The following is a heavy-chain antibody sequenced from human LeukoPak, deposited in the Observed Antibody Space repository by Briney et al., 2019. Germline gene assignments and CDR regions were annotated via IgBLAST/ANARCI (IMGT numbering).Heavy chain of an antibody. CDR3: AGEHWDFDY. CDR1: GFTFSSYA. V-gene: IGHV3-23*01. J-gene: IGHJ4*02. D-gene: IGHD7-27*01. CDR2: ISGSGEST. Sequence: PGGSLRLSCAASGFTFSSYAMTWVRQAPGKGLEWVSEISGSGESTYYGDSVKGRFTISRDNSKNTLYLQMNSLRAGDTAIYYCAGEHWDFDYWGQGTLVTVSS.